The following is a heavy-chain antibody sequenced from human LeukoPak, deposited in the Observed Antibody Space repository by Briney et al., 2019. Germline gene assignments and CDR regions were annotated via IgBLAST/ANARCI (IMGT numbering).Heavy chain of an antibody. Sequence: GGSLRLSCAASGFTFSTYSMNWVRQAPGKGLGLVSSISSSSTYIYYADSVKGRFTISRDNAKNSLYLQMNSLRAEDTAVYYCARFPQKDNPPIFGVITEDYWGQGTLVTVSS. D-gene: IGHD3-3*01. CDR3: ARFPQKDNPPIFGVITEDY. J-gene: IGHJ4*02. V-gene: IGHV3-21*01. CDR1: GFTFSTYS. CDR2: ISSSSTYI.